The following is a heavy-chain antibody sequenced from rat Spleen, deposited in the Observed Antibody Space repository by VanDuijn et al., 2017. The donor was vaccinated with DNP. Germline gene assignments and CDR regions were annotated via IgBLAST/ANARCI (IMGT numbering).Heavy chain of an antibody. D-gene: IGHD3-2*01. Sequence: QVQLKESGPGLLQPSQTLSLTCTVSGFSLNSNSVSWIRQPPGKGLEWMGTMWSHGGTDYNSGIKSRLSISRDTSKSQVFLKMNSLQTEDTAMYFCVRGSAFFDYWGQGLMVTVSS. CDR2: MWSHGGT. V-gene: IGHV2-47*01. CDR1: GFSLNSNS. CDR3: VRGSAFFDY. J-gene: IGHJ2*01.